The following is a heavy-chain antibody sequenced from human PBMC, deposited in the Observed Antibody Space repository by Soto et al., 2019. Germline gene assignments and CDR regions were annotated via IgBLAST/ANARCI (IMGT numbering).Heavy chain of an antibody. D-gene: IGHD5-12*01. CDR3: ARDSPKLLVADSFDI. CDR1: EFTFSPYV. Sequence: QVQLVESGGGVVQPGRALRLSCAASEFTFSPYVMPWVRQAPGKGLEWVAVISYVETNKYYAYFVQGQFTISRDNSKNTLYLQMNNLRAKYTAVYSCARDSPKLLVADSFDIGGQMTMVTVSS. J-gene: IGHJ3*02. V-gene: IGHV3-30*03. CDR2: ISYVETNK.